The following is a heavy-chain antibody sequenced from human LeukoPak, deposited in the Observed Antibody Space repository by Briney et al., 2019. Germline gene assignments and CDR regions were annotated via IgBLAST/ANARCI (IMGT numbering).Heavy chain of an antibody. V-gene: IGHV4-59*13. CDR1: GGSMKIYY. CDR2: IYYSGST. Sequence: PSETLSLTCTVWGGSMKIYYVRWMRQPPGRGREGWGYIYYSGSTNHNPSLKSRVTISVDTSKNQFSLKLSSVTAADTAVYYCARGVYMAAAQYAYWGQGTLVTVSS. D-gene: IGHD6-13*01. J-gene: IGHJ4*02. CDR3: ARGVYMAAAQYAY.